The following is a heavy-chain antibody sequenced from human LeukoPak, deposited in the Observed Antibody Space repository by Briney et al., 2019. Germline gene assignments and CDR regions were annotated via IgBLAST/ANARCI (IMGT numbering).Heavy chain of an antibody. CDR3: TKDRPYSGGGVVNY. Sequence: GGSLRLSCAASGFTFSNAWMSWVRQAPGKGLEWVGRIKSKTDGGTTDYAAPVKGRFTISRDDSKNTLYLQMNSLKIEDTAVYYCTKDRPYSGGGVVNYWGQGTLVTVSS. J-gene: IGHJ4*02. D-gene: IGHD3-3*01. CDR2: IKSKTDGGTT. V-gene: IGHV3-15*01. CDR1: GFTFSNAW.